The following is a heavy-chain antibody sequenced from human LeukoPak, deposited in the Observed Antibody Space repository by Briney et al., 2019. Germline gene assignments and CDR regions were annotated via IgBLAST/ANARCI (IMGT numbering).Heavy chain of an antibody. CDR2: INHSGST. V-gene: IGHV4-34*01. CDR1: GGSFSGFY. D-gene: IGHD3-3*01. CDR3: ARMESRGQIRYGIDV. J-gene: IGHJ6*02. Sequence: SETLSLTCAVYGGSFSGFYWRWIRQPPGKGLEWIGEINHSGSTNYNPSLKSRVTISVDTSKNQFSLKLSSVTAADTAVYYCARMESRGQIRYGIDVWGQGTTVTVSS.